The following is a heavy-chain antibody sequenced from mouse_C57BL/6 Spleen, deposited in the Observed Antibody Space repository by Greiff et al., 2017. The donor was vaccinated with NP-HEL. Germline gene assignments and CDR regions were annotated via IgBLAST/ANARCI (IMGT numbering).Heavy chain of an antibody. Sequence: EVKLMESGGGLVKPGGSLKLSCAASGFTFSSYAMSWVRQTPEKRLEWVATISDGGSYTYYPDNVKGRFTISRDNAKNNLYLQMSHLKSEDTAMYYCARDDYDYEDYAMDYWGQGTSVTVSS. CDR3: ARDDYDYEDYAMDY. CDR1: GFTFSSYA. V-gene: IGHV5-4*01. D-gene: IGHD2-4*01. J-gene: IGHJ4*01. CDR2: ISDGGSYT.